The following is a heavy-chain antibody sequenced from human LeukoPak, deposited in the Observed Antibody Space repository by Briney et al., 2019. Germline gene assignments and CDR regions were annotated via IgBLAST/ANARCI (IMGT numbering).Heavy chain of an antibody. CDR1: GSSISSSSYY. D-gene: IGHD5-18*01. CDR3: ARRIQLWSGRDWFDP. J-gene: IGHJ5*02. V-gene: IGHV4-39*07. CDR2: IYYSGST. Sequence: PSETLSLTCTVSGSSISSSSYYWGWIRQPPGKGLEWIGSIYYSGSTYYNPSLKSRVTISVDTSKNQFSLKLSSVTAADTAVYYCARRIQLWSGRDWFDPWGQGTLVTVSS.